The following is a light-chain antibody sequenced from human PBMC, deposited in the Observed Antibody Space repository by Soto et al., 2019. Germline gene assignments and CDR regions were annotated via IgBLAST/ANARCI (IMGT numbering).Light chain of an antibody. CDR1: HNAIGTYDY. CDR2: GDT. CDR3: SSFTSDRIYV. V-gene: IGLV2-14*03. J-gene: IGLJ1*01. Sequence: QSALTQPTSVSASPGQSITISCTGNHNAIGTYDYVSWYQQHPGRAPRLLIYGDTTRPSGISDRFSASKSGLTASLTISGLQPEDEADYYCSSFTSDRIYVFGPGTKVTVL.